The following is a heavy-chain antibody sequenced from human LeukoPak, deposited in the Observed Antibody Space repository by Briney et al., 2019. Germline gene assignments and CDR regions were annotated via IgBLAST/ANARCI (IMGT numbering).Heavy chain of an antibody. CDR2: MYHSGDT. CDR1: GGSITNFY. J-gene: IGHJ4*02. V-gene: IGHV4-59*01. D-gene: IGHD6-13*01. CDR3: ARTPPRYSSTWSLGYFDY. Sequence: SETLSLTCGVSGGSITNFYWSWIRQPPGKGLEWIGHMYHSGDTAYSPSLKSRVSVSIDTSKNQFSLNLTSVTAADTGVYYCARTPPRYSSTWSLGYFDYWGQGTLVTVSS.